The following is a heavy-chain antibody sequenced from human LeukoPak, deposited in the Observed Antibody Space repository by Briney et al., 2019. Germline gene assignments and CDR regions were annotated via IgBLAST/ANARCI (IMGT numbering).Heavy chain of an antibody. CDR1: GFTFSRYS. Sequence: GGSLRLSCAASGFTFSRYSMNWLRQPPGKGLEWVSSISSSSSYIYYADSVKGRFTISRDNDKNSLYLQMSSLRAEDTAVYYCARDGYSSGWKIGDAFDIGGQGTMVTVSS. J-gene: IGHJ3*02. CDR2: ISSSSSYI. D-gene: IGHD6-19*01. CDR3: ARDGYSSGWKIGDAFDI. V-gene: IGHV3-21*01.